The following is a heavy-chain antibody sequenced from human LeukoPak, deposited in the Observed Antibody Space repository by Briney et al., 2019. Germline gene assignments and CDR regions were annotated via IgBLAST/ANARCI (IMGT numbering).Heavy chain of an antibody. J-gene: IGHJ6*03. CDR3: ARDSSSGRGYYMDV. V-gene: IGHV3-9*01. CDR2: ISWNSGNI. D-gene: IGHD1-26*01. Sequence: GGSLRLSCAASGFTFDDYAMHWVRQAPGKGLEWVSGISWNSGNIGYADSVKGRFTISRDNAKNSLYLQMNSLRAEDTAVYYCARDSSSGRGYYMDVWGKGTTVTVSS. CDR1: GFTFDDYA.